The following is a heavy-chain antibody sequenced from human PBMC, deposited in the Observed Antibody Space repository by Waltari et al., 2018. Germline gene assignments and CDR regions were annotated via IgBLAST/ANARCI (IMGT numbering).Heavy chain of an antibody. V-gene: IGHV3-30-3*01. CDR1: GFTFSSYA. J-gene: IGHJ4*02. CDR2: ISYDGSNK. CDR3: AREPLY. Sequence: QVQLVESGGGVGQPGRSLRLSCAHSGFTFSSYAMHWVRQAPGKGLEWVAVISYDGSNKYYADSVKGRFTISRDNSKNTLYLQMNSLRAEDTAVYYCAREPLYWGQGTLVTVSS.